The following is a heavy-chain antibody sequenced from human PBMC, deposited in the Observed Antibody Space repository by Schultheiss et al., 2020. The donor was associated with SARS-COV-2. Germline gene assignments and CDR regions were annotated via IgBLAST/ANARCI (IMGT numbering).Heavy chain of an antibody. Sequence: GESLKISCKGSGYSFSSYWLGWVRQMPGKGLEWMGIIYPGESDTRYSPSFQGQVTISADKSISTAYLQWSSLKASDSAMYYCARHGKRASSSWYVWFDPWGQGTLVTVSS. CDR2: IYPGESDT. CDR1: GYSFSSYW. V-gene: IGHV5-51*01. J-gene: IGHJ5*02. D-gene: IGHD6-13*01. CDR3: ARHGKRASSSWYVWFDP.